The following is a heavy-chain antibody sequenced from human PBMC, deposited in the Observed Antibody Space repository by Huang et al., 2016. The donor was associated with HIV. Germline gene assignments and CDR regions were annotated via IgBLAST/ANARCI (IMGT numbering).Heavy chain of an antibody. CDR2: IWYDGNNK. J-gene: IGHJ4*02. Sequence: QVHLVESGGGVVQSGGSLRLSCAASGLTFSSYGMHWVRQSPGKGLEGLAFIWYDGNNKYYLDSVKVRFTITRDNPKNTLYLQMNSLRAEDTAVYYCAKSGCGGDCYSFWGQGTLVTVSS. CDR1: GLTFSSYG. V-gene: IGHV3-30*02. CDR3: AKSGCGGDCYSF. D-gene: IGHD2-21*02.